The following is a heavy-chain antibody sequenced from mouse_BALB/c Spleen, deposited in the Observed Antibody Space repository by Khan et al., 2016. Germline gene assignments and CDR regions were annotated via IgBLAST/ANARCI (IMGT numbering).Heavy chain of an antibody. Sequence: EVELVESGGGLVKPGGSLKLSCAASGFAFSSYDMSWVRQTPEKRLEWVAYISSGGGSTSYPDTVKGRFTISTDNAKNTLYLQRSSLKSEDTAMYYCARHGSYCGNRFDYWGQGTTLTVSS. V-gene: IGHV5-12-1*01. CDR2: ISSGGGST. J-gene: IGHJ2*01. CDR3: ARHGSYCGNRFDY. CDR1: GFAFSSYD. D-gene: IGHD2-10*01.